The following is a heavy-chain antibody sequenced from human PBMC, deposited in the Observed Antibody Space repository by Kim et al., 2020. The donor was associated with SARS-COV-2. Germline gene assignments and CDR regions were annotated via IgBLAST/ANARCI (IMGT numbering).Heavy chain of an antibody. J-gene: IGHJ4*02. CDR1: GFTFDDYA. Sequence: GGSLRLSCAASGFTFDDYAMHWVRQAPGKGLEWVSGISWNSGSIGYADSVKGRFTISRDNAKNSLYLQMNSLRAEDTALYYCAKVRASYRAARHDFDYWGQGTLVTVSS. V-gene: IGHV3-9*01. CDR2: ISWNSGSI. D-gene: IGHD6-6*01. CDR3: AKVRASYRAARHDFDY.